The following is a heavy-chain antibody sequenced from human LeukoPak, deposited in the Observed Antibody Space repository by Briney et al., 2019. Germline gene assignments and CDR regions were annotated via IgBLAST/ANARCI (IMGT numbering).Heavy chain of an antibody. CDR3: ARGTIGWNGFDY. CDR1: GGSISSYY. J-gene: IGHJ4*02. CDR2: IYYSGST. V-gene: IGHV4-39*07. Sequence: SETLSLTCTVSGGSISSYYWGWIRQPPGKGLEWIGSIYYSGSTYYNPSLKSRVTISVDTSKNQFSLKLSSVTAADTAVYYCARGTIGWNGFDYWGQGTLVTVSS. D-gene: IGHD1-1*01.